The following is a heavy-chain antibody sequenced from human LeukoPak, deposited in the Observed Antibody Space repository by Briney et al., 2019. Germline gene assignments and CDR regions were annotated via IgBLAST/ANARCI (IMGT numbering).Heavy chain of an antibody. V-gene: IGHV4-4*07. Sequence: PSETLSLTCVVSGGSVMSYWWGWVCQPAGKGLEWLGRIYSTGSTRFNPSLKSRLTLSIDTSTNQFSLTLTSVTAADTAVYFCARQGYTVTYYFLDYWSQGTLVTVSS. J-gene: IGHJ4*02. CDR3: ARQGYTVTYYFLDY. CDR1: GGSVMSYW. D-gene: IGHD5/OR15-5a*01. CDR2: IYSTGST.